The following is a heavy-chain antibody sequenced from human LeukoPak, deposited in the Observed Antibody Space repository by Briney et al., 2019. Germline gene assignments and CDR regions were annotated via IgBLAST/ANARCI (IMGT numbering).Heavy chain of an antibody. D-gene: IGHD3-22*01. Sequence: SETLSLTCTVSGGSISSYYWSWIRQPPGKGLEWIGYIYYSGSTNYNPSLKSRVTISVDTSKNQFSLKLSSVTAADTAVYYCARAPYYYDSSGYYGTPLYYFDYWGQGTLVTVSS. CDR2: IYYSGST. V-gene: IGHV4-59*01. J-gene: IGHJ4*02. CDR3: ARAPYYYDSSGYYGTPLYYFDY. CDR1: GGSISSYY.